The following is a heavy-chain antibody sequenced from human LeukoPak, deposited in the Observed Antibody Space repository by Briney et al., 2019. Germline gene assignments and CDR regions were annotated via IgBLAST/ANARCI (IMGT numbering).Heavy chain of an antibody. CDR3: ARDQSDFWSIGYYYMDV. V-gene: IGHV3-53*01. J-gene: IGHJ6*03. CDR2: IYSGGST. CDR1: GFTVSNNY. Sequence: GGYLRLSCAASGFTVSNNYMSWVRQAPGKGLEWVSVIYSGGSTYFADSVKGRFTISRDYSKNTLYLQMNSLRAEDTAVYYCARDQSDFWSIGYYYMDVWGKGTTVTVSS. D-gene: IGHD3-3*01.